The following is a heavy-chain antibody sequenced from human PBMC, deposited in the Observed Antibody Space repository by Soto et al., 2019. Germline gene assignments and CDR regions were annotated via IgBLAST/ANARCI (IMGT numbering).Heavy chain of an antibody. CDR1: GFTFSSYA. V-gene: IGHV3-30-3*01. J-gene: IGHJ3*02. Sequence: GSLRLSCAASGFTFSSYAMHWVRQAPGKGLEWVAVISYDGSNKYYADSVKGRFTISRDNSKNTLYLQMNSLRAEDTAVYYCAREDYAAEEYPMERAFDIWGQGTMVTVSS. CDR3: AREDYAAEEYPMERAFDI. CDR2: ISYDGSNK. D-gene: IGHD1-1*01.